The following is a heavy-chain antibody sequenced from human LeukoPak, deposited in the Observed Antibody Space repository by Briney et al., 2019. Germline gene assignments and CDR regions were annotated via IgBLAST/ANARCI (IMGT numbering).Heavy chain of an antibody. Sequence: ASVKVSCKASGGTFSSYAISWVRQAPGQGLEWMGGIIPIFGTANYAQKFQGRVTITADESTSTAYMELSSLRSEDTAVYYCASSRNRYCSSTSCYAAGGAFDIWGQGTMVTVSS. CDR2: IIPIFGTA. J-gene: IGHJ3*02. CDR3: ASSRNRYCSSTSCYAAGGAFDI. CDR1: GGTFSSYA. D-gene: IGHD2-2*01. V-gene: IGHV1-69*13.